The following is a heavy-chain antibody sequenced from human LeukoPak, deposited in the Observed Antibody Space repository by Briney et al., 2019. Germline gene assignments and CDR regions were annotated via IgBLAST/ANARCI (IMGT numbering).Heavy chain of an antibody. CDR2: INHSGST. V-gene: IGHV4-34*01. D-gene: IGHD1-26*01. CDR1: GGSFSGYY. Sequence: SETLSLTCAVYGGSFSGYYWSWIRQPPGKGLEWIGEINHSGSTNYNPSLKSRVTISVDTSKNQFSLKLSSVTAADTAVYYCARGVMVGATSNWFDPWAREPWSPSPQ. CDR3: ARGVMVGATSNWFDP. J-gene: IGHJ5*02.